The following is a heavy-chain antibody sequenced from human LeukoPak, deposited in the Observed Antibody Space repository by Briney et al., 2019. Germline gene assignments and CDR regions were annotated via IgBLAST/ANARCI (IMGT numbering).Heavy chain of an antibody. CDR3: ARSWSSWYFLDY. J-gene: IGHJ4*02. CDR1: GGSISSGSYY. CDR2: INHSGST. V-gene: IGHV4-39*07. Sequence: SETLSLTCTVSGGSISSGSYYWSWIRQPPGKGLEWIGEINHSGSTNYNPSLKSRVTISVDTSKNQFSLKLSSVTAADTAVYYCARSWSSWYFLDYWGQGTLVTVSS. D-gene: IGHD6-13*01.